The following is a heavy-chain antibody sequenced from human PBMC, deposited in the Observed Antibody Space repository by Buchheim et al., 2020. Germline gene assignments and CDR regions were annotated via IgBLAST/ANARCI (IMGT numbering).Heavy chain of an antibody. V-gene: IGHV3-30-3*01. J-gene: IGHJ4*02. D-gene: IGHD3-3*01. CDR3: ATFYQRQLRFLEPSGY. Sequence: QVQLVESGGGVVQPGRSLRLSCAASGFTFSSYAMHWVRQAPGKGLEWVAVISYDGSNKYYADSVKGRFTISRANSTNTLYLQMNSLRAEDTAVYYCATFYQRQLRFLEPSGYWGQGTL. CDR2: ISYDGSNK. CDR1: GFTFSSYA.